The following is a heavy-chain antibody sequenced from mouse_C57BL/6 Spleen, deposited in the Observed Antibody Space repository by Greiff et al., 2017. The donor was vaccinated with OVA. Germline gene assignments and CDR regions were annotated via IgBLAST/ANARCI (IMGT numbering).Heavy chain of an antibody. CDR2: IYPGDGDT. CDR3: ARKGEGYDDDWGYYFDY. D-gene: IGHD2-4*01. Sequence: QVQLQQSGAELVKPGASVKISCKASGYAFSSYWMNWVKQRPGKGLEWIGQIYPGDGDTNYNGKFKGKATLTADKYSSTAYMQLSSLTPEDSAVDFCARKGEGYDDDWGYYFDYWGQGTTLTVSS. CDR1: GYAFSSYW. J-gene: IGHJ2*01. V-gene: IGHV1-80*01.